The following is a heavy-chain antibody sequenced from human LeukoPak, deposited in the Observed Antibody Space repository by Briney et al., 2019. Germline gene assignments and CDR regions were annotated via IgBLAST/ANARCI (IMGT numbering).Heavy chain of an antibody. CDR2: IWHDGTEK. V-gene: IGHV3-33*03. CDR1: GFTFSSYG. Sequence: GGSLRLSCATSGFTFSSYGMHWVRQAPGKGLEWVAVIWHDGTEKHYADSVKGRFAISRDGSKATLYLQMSSLRAEDTAIYYCAKGLGVGYCSGGSCYNNWLDPWGQGTLVTVSS. D-gene: IGHD2-15*01. CDR3: AKGLGVGYCSGGSCYNNWLDP. J-gene: IGHJ5*02.